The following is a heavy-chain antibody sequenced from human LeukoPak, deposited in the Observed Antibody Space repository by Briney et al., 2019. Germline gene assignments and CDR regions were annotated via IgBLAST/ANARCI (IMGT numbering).Heavy chain of an antibody. D-gene: IGHD1-26*01. J-gene: IGHJ4*02. CDR1: GFTFSTYS. CDR2: ISSSSSFI. CDR3: ARVGEGGSFDY. V-gene: IGHV3-21*01. Sequence: GGSLRLSCAASGFTFSTYSMNWVRQAPGKGLEWVSSISSSSSFIYYADSVKGRFTISRDNAKSSLYLQMNSLRAEDTAVYYCARVGEGGSFDYWGQGTLVTVSS.